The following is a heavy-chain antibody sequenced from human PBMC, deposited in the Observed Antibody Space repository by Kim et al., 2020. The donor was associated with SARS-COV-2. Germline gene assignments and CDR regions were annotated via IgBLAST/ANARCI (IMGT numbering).Heavy chain of an antibody. V-gene: IGHV3-48*03. D-gene: IGHD5-12*01. CDR1: GFTFSSYE. Sequence: GGSLRLSCAASGFTFSSYEMNWVRQAPGKGLEWVSYISRSGSTTYYADSVKGRFTISRDNAKNSLYLQMNSLRAEDTAVYYCALVATYYYYGMDVWGQGTTVIVSS. CDR3: ALVATYYYYGMDV. CDR2: ISRSGSTT. J-gene: IGHJ6*02.